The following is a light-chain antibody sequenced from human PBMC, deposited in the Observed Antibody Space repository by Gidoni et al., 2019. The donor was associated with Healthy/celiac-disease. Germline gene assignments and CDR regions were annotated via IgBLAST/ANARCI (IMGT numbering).Light chain of an antibody. CDR1: QSVSSY. CDR2: DAS. J-gene: IGKJ4*01. V-gene: IGKV3-11*01. Sequence: ELVFTQSPATLSLSPGERATLYCRASQSVSSYLAWYQQKPGQAPSLLIYDASNRATGIPARFSGSGSGTDFTLTISSLEPEDFAVYYCQQRSNWPPTFGGGTKVEIK. CDR3: QQRSNWPPT.